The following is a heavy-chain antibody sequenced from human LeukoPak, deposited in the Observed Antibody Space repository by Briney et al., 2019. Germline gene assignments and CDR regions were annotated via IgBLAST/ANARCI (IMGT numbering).Heavy chain of an antibody. CDR2: ISSSSSYI. CDR1: GFTFSSYS. J-gene: IGHJ4*02. CDR3: ARDCSGCDRPFDY. D-gene: IGHD6-19*01. Sequence: GGSLRLSCAASGFTFSSYSMNWVRQAPGKGLEWVSSISSSSSYIYYADSVKGRFTVSRDNAKNSLYLQMNSLRAEDTAVYYCARDCSGCDRPFDYWGQGTLVTVSS. V-gene: IGHV3-21*01.